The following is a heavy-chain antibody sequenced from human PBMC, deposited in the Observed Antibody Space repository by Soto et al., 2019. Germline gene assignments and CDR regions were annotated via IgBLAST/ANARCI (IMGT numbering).Heavy chain of an antibody. D-gene: IGHD4-17*01. CDR1: GYTFTNYY. Sequence: ASLKVSCKASGYTFTNYYIHWVRQAPGQGLEWMGIINPSSGSTSYAQKFQGRVTMIRDTSTSTVYMELSSLRSEDTAVYYCAKPYGDYGFDYWGQGTLVTVSS. V-gene: IGHV1-46*03. CDR3: AKPYGDYGFDY. CDR2: INPSSGST. J-gene: IGHJ4*02.